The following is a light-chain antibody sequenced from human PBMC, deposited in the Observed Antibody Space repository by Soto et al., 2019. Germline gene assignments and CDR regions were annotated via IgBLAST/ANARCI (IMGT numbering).Light chain of an antibody. J-gene: IGKJ2*01. CDR1: QSLLHSNGYTY. V-gene: IGKV2-28*01. CDR2: LGF. Sequence: DIVMTQSPLSLPVTPGEPASISCRSSQSLLHSNGYTYLDWYLQKPGQSPQLLIYLGFNRASGVPDRFSGSGSCTDFTLKISRVEAEDVGVYYCMQGLQTFYTFGQGTKLEIK. CDR3: MQGLQTFYT.